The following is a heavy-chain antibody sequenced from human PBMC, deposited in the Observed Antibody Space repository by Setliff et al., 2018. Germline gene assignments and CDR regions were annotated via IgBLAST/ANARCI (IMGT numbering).Heavy chain of an antibody. CDR2: IYYSGST. D-gene: IGHD6-19*01. J-gene: IGHJ4*02. CDR3: ARHGGYSSGYYGY. V-gene: IGHV4-59*04. CDR1: GDSISNYY. Sequence: SETLSLTCTVSGDSISNYYWNWIRQPPGKGLEWIGYIYYSGSTYYNPSLKSRVTISVDTSKNQFSLKLSSVTAADTAVYYCARHGGYSSGYYGYWGQGTLVTVSS.